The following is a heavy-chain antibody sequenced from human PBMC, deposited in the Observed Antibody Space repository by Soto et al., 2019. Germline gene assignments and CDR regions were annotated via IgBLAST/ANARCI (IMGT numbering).Heavy chain of an antibody. CDR3: APPPASHMKWFGN. D-gene: IGHD2-21*01. V-gene: IGHV2-5*01. CDR1: GFSITTVGVG. J-gene: IGHJ5*02. Sequence: QITLREAGPTLVKPTQPLTLTCTFSGFSITTVGVGVGWIRQPPRRAPEWLALIDWNDNKRYSPSLERRVNINKDTSRNQVVLTMTAMDPVDTATYYWAPPPASHMKWFGNWGQGTLVPGSS. CDR2: IDWNDNK.